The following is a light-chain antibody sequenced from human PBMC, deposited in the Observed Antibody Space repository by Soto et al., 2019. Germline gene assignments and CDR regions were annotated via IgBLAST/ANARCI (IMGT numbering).Light chain of an antibody. CDR2: GAS. V-gene: IGKV3-15*01. CDR1: QSVKSS. Sequence: EIMMTQSPATLSVSPGERATLSCRASQSVKSSLAWYQQKPGQAPRLLIYGASTRATGIPARFSGSGSGTEFTLTISSLQSEDSAVYYCQQYGSSPRTFGQGTRLEIK. J-gene: IGKJ5*01. CDR3: QQYGSSPRT.